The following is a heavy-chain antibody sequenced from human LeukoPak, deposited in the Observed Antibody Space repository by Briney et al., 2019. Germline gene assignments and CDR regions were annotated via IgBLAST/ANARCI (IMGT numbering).Heavy chain of an antibody. V-gene: IGHV3-23*01. D-gene: IGHD3-22*01. CDR2: VSYAGETT. CDR3: AKLGLNDYDSGVSNFY. Sequence: GGSLRLSCAASGFPFNNYAMSWVRQAPGKGLEWVSVVSYAGETTFYADSVRGRFTISRDNSKNTVSLQMNSLRVEDTAVYYRAKLGLNDYDSGVSNFYWGQGTLVTVSS. J-gene: IGHJ4*02. CDR1: GFPFNNYA.